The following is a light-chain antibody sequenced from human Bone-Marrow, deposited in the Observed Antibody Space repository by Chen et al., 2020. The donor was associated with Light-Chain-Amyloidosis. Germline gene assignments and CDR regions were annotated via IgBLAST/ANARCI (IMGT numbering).Light chain of an antibody. CDR1: SSDVGGDNH. Sequence: QSAQTQPASVSGSPGQSITISCTGTSSDVGGDNHVSWYQQHPDKAPKLMIYEVTNRPSWVPDRFSGSKFDNTASLTISGLQTEDEADYFCSSYTITNTLVFGSGTRVTVL. V-gene: IGLV2-14*01. CDR2: EVT. J-gene: IGLJ1*01. CDR3: SSYTITNTLV.